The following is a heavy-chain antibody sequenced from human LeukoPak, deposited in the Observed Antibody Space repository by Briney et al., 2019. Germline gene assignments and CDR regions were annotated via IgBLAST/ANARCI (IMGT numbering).Heavy chain of an antibody. CDR3: ATAGLAVAGAFDI. CDR1: GFIFSSSG. CDR2: ISDNGGST. V-gene: IGHV3-23*01. D-gene: IGHD6-19*01. J-gene: IGHJ3*02. Sequence: GGSLRLSCAASGFIFSSSGMSWVRQAPGKGLEWVSTISDNGGSTYYPDSVKGRFTISRDNSKNTLYLQMNSLRSEDTAVYYCATAGLAVAGAFDIWGQGTMVTVSS.